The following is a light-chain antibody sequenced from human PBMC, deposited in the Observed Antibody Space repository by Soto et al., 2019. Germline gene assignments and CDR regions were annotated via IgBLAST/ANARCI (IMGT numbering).Light chain of an antibody. CDR1: QSVSSSY. Sequence: EIVLTQSPGTLSLSPGERATLSCRASQSVSSSYLAWYQQKPGQAPRLLIYGASSRATGIPDRFSGSGSGTDFTLTISRPEPEDFAVYYCQQYGRSSYTFGQGTKLEIK. CDR3: QQYGRSSYT. V-gene: IGKV3-20*01. J-gene: IGKJ2*01. CDR2: GAS.